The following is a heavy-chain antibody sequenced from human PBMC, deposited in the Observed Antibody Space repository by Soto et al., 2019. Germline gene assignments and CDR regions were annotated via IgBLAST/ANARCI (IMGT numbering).Heavy chain of an antibody. Sequence: PGGSLRLSCAASGFTFSDYYMSWIRQAPGKGLEWLSYISGSNTYTDYADSVKGRFTISRDNVQNSLFLQMDSLRVEDTAVYYCARDRDYYKADYWGQGTLVTVSS. J-gene: IGHJ4*01. D-gene: IGHD3-22*01. CDR3: ARDRDYYKADY. CDR2: ISGSNTYT. CDR1: GFTFSDYY. V-gene: IGHV3-11*06.